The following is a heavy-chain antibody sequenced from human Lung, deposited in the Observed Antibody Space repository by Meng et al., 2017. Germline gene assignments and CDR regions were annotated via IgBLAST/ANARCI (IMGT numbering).Heavy chain of an antibody. CDR1: CGAISTSGYY. J-gene: IGHJ5*02. V-gene: IGHV4-39*01. D-gene: IGHD6-19*01. CDR3: VRSSAWVRTGFDP. Sequence: QTQRRQGCRELSKPREARSLTSSASCGAISTSGYYWGGIRQPPGKGLVWIGSIGHSGFTYYTPSLKSRVAVSLDTSKSQFSLMLTSVTAADTAVYYCVRSSAWVRTGFDPWGQGTLVTVSS. CDR2: IGHSGFT.